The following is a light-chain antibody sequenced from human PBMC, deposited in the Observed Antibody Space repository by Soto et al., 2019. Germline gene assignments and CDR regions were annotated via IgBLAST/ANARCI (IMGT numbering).Light chain of an antibody. J-gene: IGKJ4*01. CDR2: TAS. Sequence: DIQLTQSPSFLTASVGDRVTITCRASQGISNYLAWYQRKPGKAPKLLIYTASTLQSGVLSRFSGSGSGTEFPLTISSLQPEDFATYYCQQRNSYPLTFGGGKKVEIK. CDR3: QQRNSYPLT. V-gene: IGKV1-9*01. CDR1: QGISNY.